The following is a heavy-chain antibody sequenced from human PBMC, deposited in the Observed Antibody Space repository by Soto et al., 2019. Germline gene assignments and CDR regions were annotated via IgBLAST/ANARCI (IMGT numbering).Heavy chain of an antibody. D-gene: IGHD3-10*01. CDR2: ISAYNGNT. CDR3: ARVDPMVRGVDWFDP. CDR1: GYTFTSYG. V-gene: IGHV1-18*01. Sequence: ASVKVSCKASGYTFTSYGISWVRQAPGQGLEWMGWISAYNGNTNYAQKFQGRVTMTTDTSTSTAYMELRSLRSDDTAVYYCARVDPMVRGVDWFDPWGQGTLVTVSS. J-gene: IGHJ5*02.